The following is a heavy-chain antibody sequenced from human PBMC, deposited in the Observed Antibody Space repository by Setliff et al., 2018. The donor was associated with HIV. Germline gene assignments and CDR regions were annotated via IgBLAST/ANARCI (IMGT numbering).Heavy chain of an antibody. CDR2: IYHSGDT. J-gene: IGHJ6*02. CDR3: ARGEGAGLGYSSGWAYYYYGMDV. CDR1: GGSISSTNW. V-gene: IGHV4-4*02. D-gene: IGHD6-19*01. Sequence: PSETLSLTCAVSGGSISSTNWWNWVRQPPGKGLEWIGEIYHSGDTNYNPSLKSRVTISVDKSKNQFSLKLTSVTAADTAVYYCARGEGAGLGYSSGWAYYYYGMDVWGQGTTVTVSS.